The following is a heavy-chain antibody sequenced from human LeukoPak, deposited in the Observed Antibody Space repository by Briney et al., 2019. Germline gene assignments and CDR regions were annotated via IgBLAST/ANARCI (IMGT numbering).Heavy chain of an antibody. D-gene: IGHD5-12*01. J-gene: IGHJ4*02. Sequence: GESLKISCKGSGYSFTNYWIGWVRQMPGKGLEWVGVIWPGDSDTRYGPSFQGQVTILVDKSISTAYLQWSSLKASDTAMYFCARHVGSGYYSLDYWGQGTLVTVSS. V-gene: IGHV5-51*01. CDR2: IWPGDSDT. CDR1: GYSFTNYW. CDR3: ARHVGSGYYSLDY.